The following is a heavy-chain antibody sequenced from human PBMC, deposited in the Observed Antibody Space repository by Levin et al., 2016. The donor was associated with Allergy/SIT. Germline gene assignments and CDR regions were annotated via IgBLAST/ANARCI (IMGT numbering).Heavy chain of an antibody. Sequence: SETLSLTCTVSGGSISSSHYYWGWIRQPPGKGLEMIGTIYHGGSTYSSPSLRSRVTISVETSKNQFFLNLTSVTASDTAVYYCAKRGYTYGDSWGPGTLVTVSS. CDR2: IYHGGST. J-gene: IGHJ4*02. D-gene: IGHD5-18*01. V-gene: IGHV4-39*01. CDR3: AKRGYTYGDS. CDR1: GGSISSSHYY.